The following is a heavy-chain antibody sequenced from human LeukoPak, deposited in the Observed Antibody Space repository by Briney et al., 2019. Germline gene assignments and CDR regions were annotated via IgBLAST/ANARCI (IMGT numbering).Heavy chain of an antibody. J-gene: IGHJ6*02. CDR2: IYNDGST. CDR1: GLTVSSSY. D-gene: IGHD2-8*01. Sequence: GGSLRLSCAASGLTVSSSYMSWVRQAPGKGLEWVSIIYNDGSTYYADSMKGRFTISRDNSKNTLYLQVNSLRAGDTAMYYCARDVCCYYYYGMDVWGQGTTVTVSS. CDR3: ARDVCCYYYYGMDV. V-gene: IGHV3-53*01.